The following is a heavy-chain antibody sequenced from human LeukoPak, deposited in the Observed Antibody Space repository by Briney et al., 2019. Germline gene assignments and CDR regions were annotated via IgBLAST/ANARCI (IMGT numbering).Heavy chain of an antibody. D-gene: IGHD6-13*01. CDR1: GFTVSGNY. J-gene: IGHJ4*02. V-gene: IGHV3-53*01. CDR2: IYSGGGT. CDR3: ASTRGSWFFDY. Sequence: PGGSLRLSCAASGFTVSGNYMSWVRQAPGKGLEWVSAIYSGGGTYYADSVKGRFTISRDSSKNTLYLQMNSLRAEDTAVYYCASTRGSWFFDYWGQGTLVTVSS.